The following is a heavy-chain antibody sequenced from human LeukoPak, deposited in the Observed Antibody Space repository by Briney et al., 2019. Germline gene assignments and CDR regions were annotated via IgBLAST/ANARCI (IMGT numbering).Heavy chain of an antibody. CDR3: ARSVYDSGGYYRVLDY. J-gene: IGHJ4*02. CDR1: GFTFSGFW. Sequence: GGSLRLSCAVSGFTFSGFWMSWSRQAPGKGLEWVASINSDGSEGYYADVVKGRFTISRDNAKNTLYLQMNSLRAEDTAVYYCARSVYDSGGYYRVLDYWGQGTLVTVSS. CDR2: INSDGSEG. D-gene: IGHD3-22*01. V-gene: IGHV3-7*01.